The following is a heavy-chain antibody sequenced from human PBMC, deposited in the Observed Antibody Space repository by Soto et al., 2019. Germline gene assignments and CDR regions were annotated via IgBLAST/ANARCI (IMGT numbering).Heavy chain of an antibody. CDR2: HYSGGST. Sequence: GGSLRLSCAISGFSVSSNYLSWVRQAPGKGLEWVSVHYSGGSTYYADSVQGRFTISRDKSNNTLYLQMRRVRAEDTAVYFCARHRHPRGTVGATSPLGPWGQGTHVTVS. V-gene: IGHV3-53*01. CDR1: GFSVSSNY. CDR3: ARHRHPRGTVGATSPLGP. J-gene: IGHJ5*02. D-gene: IGHD1-26*01.